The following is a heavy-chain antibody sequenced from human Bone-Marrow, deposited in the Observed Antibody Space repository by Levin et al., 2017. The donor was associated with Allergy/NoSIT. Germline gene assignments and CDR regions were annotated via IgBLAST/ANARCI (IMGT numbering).Heavy chain of an antibody. CDR2: IYPDDSDT. CDR1: GYRFSTFW. CDR3: ARFRGEPCIGSSCYRGDYYGMDV. Sequence: ASVKVSCKGSGYRFSTFWIGWVRQMPGKGLEWMGIIYPDDSDTRYSPSLEGQVTISADKSISTAYLKWSSLKASDSAMYYCARFRGEPCIGSSCYRGDYYGMDVWGQGTTVIVSS. D-gene: IGHD2-2*01. J-gene: IGHJ6*02. V-gene: IGHV5-51*01.